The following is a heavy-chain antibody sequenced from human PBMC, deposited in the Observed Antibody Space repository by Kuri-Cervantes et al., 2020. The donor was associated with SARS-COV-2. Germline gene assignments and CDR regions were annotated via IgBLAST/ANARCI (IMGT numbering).Heavy chain of an antibody. Sequence: LRLSCTVSGGSISSASYHWNWIRQPAGKRLEWIGRIYVSGTTSYNPSLKSRLTISTATSRNQFSLRLNSVTAAATAVYYCARFGIAVARSVDYWGQGTLVTVSS. CDR1: GGSISSASYH. CDR2: IYVSGTT. CDR3: ARFGIAVARSVDY. J-gene: IGHJ4*02. D-gene: IGHD6-19*01. V-gene: IGHV4-61*02.